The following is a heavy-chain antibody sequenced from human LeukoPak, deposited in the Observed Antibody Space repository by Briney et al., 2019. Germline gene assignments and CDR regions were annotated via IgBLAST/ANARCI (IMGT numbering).Heavy chain of an antibody. V-gene: IGHV3-48*01. D-gene: IGHD1-14*01. CDR2: ISSSSSTI. J-gene: IGHJ4*02. CDR3: ARGRSRVTVDY. Sequence: GGSLRLSCAASGFTFSSYSMNWVRQGPGKGLEWVSYISSSSSTIYYADSVKGRFTISRDNAKNSLYLQMNSLRAEDTAVCYCARGRSRVTVDYWGQGTLVTVSS. CDR1: GFTFSSYS.